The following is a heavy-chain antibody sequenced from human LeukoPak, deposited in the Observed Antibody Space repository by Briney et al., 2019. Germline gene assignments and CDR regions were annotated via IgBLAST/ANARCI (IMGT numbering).Heavy chain of an antibody. CDR3: ARGDDSGGYYAGY. CDR1: GGSISSYY. CDR2: IYYSGST. V-gene: IGHV4-59*08. J-gene: IGHJ4*02. Sequence: SETLSLTCTGSGGSISSYYWSWIRQPPGKGLEWIGYIYYSGSTKYNPSLKSRVTISADTSKKQFSLKLSSVTAADTAVYYCARGDDSGGYYAGYWGQGTLVTVSS. D-gene: IGHD3-22*01.